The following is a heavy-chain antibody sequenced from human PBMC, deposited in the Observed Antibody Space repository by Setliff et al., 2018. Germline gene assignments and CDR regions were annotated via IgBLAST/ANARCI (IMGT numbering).Heavy chain of an antibody. CDR2: ISHSGST. Sequence: SENLSLTCAVSGYSITGGYYWGWIRQPPGKGLEWIGSISHSGSTFYNPSLKSRVTISVDTSKNQFSLRLNSVTAADTAVYYCARGAGSGGGFYYYYSYMDVWDKGTTVTVSS. CDR3: ARGAGSGGGFYYYYSYMDV. J-gene: IGHJ6*03. V-gene: IGHV4-38-2*01. CDR1: GYSITGGYY. D-gene: IGHD3-16*01.